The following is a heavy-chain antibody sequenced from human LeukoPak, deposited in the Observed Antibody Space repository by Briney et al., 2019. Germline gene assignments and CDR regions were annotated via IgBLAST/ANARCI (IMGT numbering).Heavy chain of an antibody. D-gene: IGHD4-11*01. CDR2: IMQDGSEK. V-gene: IGHV3-7*01. CDR1: GFTFSSYW. J-gene: IGHJ4*02. CDR3: ARDYSKLDY. Sequence: GGSLRLSCAASGFTFSSYWMSWVRQAPGKGLEWVANIMQDGSEKYYVDSVKGRFTISRDNSKNTLYLQMNSLRAEDTAVYYCARDYSKLDYWGQGTLVTVSS.